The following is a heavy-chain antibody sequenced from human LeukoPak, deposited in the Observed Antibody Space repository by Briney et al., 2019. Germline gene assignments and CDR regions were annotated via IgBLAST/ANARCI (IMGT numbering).Heavy chain of an antibody. CDR2: INHSGST. CDR3: ARGLTH. CDR1: GGTFSGYY. Sequence: PSETLSLTCAVYGGTFSGYYWSWIRQPPGKGLEWIGEINHSGSTNYNPSLKSRVTISVDTSKNQFSLKLNSVTAADTGVYYCARGLTHWGQGTLVTVSS. V-gene: IGHV4-34*01. J-gene: IGHJ4*02.